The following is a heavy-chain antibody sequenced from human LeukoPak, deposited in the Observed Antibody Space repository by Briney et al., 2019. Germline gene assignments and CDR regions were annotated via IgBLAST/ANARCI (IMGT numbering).Heavy chain of an antibody. V-gene: IGHV4-61*02. J-gene: IGHJ6*04. Sequence: SETLSLTCTVSGGSISSGSYYWSWIRQPAGKGLEWIGRIFASGSTDYNPSLKSRVTISLDTSKNQFSLKLNSVTAADTAVYYCARKGDVWGKGTTVTVSS. CDR3: ARKGDV. CDR1: GGSISSGSYY. CDR2: IFASGST.